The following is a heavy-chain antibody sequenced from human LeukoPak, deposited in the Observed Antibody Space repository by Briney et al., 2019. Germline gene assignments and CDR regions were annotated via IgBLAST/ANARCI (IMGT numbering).Heavy chain of an antibody. CDR1: GFTFSSYG. D-gene: IGHD6-6*01. J-gene: IGHJ4*02. CDR3: AKNLGSSSGGYFDY. CDR2: ISYDGSKK. V-gene: IGHV3-30*18. Sequence: GGSLRLSCAASGFTFSSYGMHWVRQAPGKGLEWVAFISYDGSKKYFADSVKGRFTMSRDNSKNTLFLQMNSLGAEDTAVHYCAKNLGSSSGGYFDYWGQGTLVTVSS.